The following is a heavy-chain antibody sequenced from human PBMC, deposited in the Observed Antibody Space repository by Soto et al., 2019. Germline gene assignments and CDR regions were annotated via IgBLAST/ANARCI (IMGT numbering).Heavy chain of an antibody. CDR2: INHSGST. D-gene: IGHD4-17*01. Sequence: SETLSLTCAVYGGSFSGYYWSWIRQPPGKGLEWIGEINHSGSTNYNPSLKSRVTISVDTSKNQFSLKLSSVTTADTAVYYCARRDYGGNRRWFDPWGQGTLVTVSS. V-gene: IGHV4-34*01. CDR3: ARRDYGGNRRWFDP. J-gene: IGHJ5*02. CDR1: GGSFSGYY.